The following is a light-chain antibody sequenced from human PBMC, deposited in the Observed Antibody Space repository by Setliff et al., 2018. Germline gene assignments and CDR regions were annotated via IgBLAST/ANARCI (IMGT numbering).Light chain of an antibody. J-gene: IGLJ1*01. CDR1: SSDVGGYNY. V-gene: IGLV2-14*03. Sequence: QSALTQPASVSGSPGQAITISCTGTSSDVGGYNYASWYQQHPGKVPKLMIYDVSNRPSGVSNRFSGSKSGDTASLTISGLQAEDEADYFCTSYTTGGTYVFGAGTKVTVL. CDR2: DVS. CDR3: TSYTTGGTYV.